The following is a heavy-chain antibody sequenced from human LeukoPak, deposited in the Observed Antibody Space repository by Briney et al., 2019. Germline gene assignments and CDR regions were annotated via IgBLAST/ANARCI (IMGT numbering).Heavy chain of an antibody. CDR1: GFTFDDYA. CDR2: ISGSGGST. CDR3: ARGKITMVREDAFDI. D-gene: IGHD3-10*01. V-gene: IGHV3-23*01. J-gene: IGHJ3*02. Sequence: GGSLRLSCAASGFTFDDYAMSWVRQAPGKGLEWVSAISGSGGSTYYADSVKGRFTISRDNSKNTLYLQMNSLRAEDTAVYYCARGKITMVREDAFDIWGQGTMVTVSS.